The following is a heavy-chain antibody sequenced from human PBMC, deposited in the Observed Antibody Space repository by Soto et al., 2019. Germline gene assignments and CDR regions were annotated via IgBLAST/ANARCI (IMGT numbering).Heavy chain of an antibody. CDR3: ANIGGYCSSTSCYVGAFDI. CDR1: GFTFSSYG. D-gene: IGHD2-2*01. Sequence: GGSLRLSCAASGFTFSSYGMHWVRQAPGKGLEWVAVISYDGSNKYYADSVKGRFTISRDNSKNTLYLQMNSLRAEDTAVYYCANIGGYCSSTSCYVGAFDIWGQGTMVTVSS. J-gene: IGHJ3*02. CDR2: ISYDGSNK. V-gene: IGHV3-30*18.